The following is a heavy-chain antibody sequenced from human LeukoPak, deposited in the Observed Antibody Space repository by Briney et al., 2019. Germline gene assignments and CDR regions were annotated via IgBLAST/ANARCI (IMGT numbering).Heavy chain of an antibody. CDR3: ARDASDAFDI. CDR2: IYHSGST. J-gene: IGHJ3*02. V-gene: IGHV4-30-2*01. Sequence: SQTLSLTCAVSDGSISSGGYSWSWVRQPPGEGLEWIGYIYHSGSTYYNPSLKSRVTISVDRSKNQFSLKLSSVTAADTAVYYCARDASDAFDIWGQGTMVTVSS. CDR1: DGSISSGGYS.